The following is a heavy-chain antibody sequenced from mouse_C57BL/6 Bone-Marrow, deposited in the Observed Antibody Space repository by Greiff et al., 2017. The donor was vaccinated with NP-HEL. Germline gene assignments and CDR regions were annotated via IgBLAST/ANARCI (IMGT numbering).Heavy chain of an antibody. J-gene: IGHJ3*01. CDR2: INPSSGYT. CDR3: ACYYGSSLFAY. CDR1: GYTFTSYT. D-gene: IGHD1-1*01. Sequence: QVQLQQSGAELARPGASVKMSCKASGYTFTSYTMHWVKQRPGQGLEWIGYINPSSGYTKYNQKFKDKATLTADKSSSTAYMQLSSLTSEDSAVYYCACYYGSSLFAYWGQGTLVTVSA. V-gene: IGHV1-4*01.